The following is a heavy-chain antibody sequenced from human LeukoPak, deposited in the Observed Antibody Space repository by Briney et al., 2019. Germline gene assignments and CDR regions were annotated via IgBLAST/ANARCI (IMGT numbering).Heavy chain of an antibody. CDR1: GFTFSSDW. CDR3: ARVPLVVVVIDWYSDL. CDR2: INSDGSST. Sequence: PGGSLRLSCAASGFTFSSDWMHWVRQAPGKGLAWVSRINSDGSSTSYADSVKGRFTISRDNAKNTLYLQMNSLRAEDTAVYYRARVPLVVVVIDWYSDLWGRGTLVTVSS. J-gene: IGHJ2*01. D-gene: IGHD3-22*01. V-gene: IGHV3-74*01.